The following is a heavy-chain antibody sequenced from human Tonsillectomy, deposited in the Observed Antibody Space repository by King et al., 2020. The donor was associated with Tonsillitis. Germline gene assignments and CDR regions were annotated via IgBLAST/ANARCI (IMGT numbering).Heavy chain of an antibody. CDR2: ISGSGGGT. J-gene: IGHJ3*02. V-gene: IGHV3-23*04. D-gene: IGHD3-22*01. CDR1: GFTFSSYA. Sequence: VQLVESGGGLVQPGGSLRLSCTASGFTFSSYAMSWVRQAPGKGLEWVSAISGSGGGTYYADSVKGRFTVSRDNSKNTLYLQMNSLSAEDTAVYYCAKPQEDSSGYYLPDAFDIWGQGTRVTVSS. CDR3: AKPQEDSSGYYLPDAFDI.